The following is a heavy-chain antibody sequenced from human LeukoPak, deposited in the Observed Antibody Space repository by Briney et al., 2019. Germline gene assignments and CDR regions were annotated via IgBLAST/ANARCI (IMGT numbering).Heavy chain of an antibody. V-gene: IGHV4-61*09. CDR3: APLTTAEAFDI. CDR1: GGSISGGSYY. J-gene: IGHJ3*02. CDR2: IYSSGST. Sequence: SETLSLTCSVSGGSISGGSYYWSWIRQPAGKGLEWIGHIYSSGSTNYSPSLKSRVTMSVDTSTNQFSLNLSSFTAADTAVYYCAPLTTAEAFDIWGQGTMVTVSS. D-gene: IGHD3-22*01.